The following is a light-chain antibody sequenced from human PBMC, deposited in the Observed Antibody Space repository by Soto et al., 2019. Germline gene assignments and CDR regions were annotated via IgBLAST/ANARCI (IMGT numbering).Light chain of an antibody. CDR3: QQYTGPPTT. Sequence: IVLTQSPGTLSLSPGDRATLSCRASQRVSNSYLAWYQQKRGQAPRLLMYDASTRAAGVPDRVTGGVSGTDGTLTISALETEDAAVYFCQQYTGPPTTIGQGTRLEIK. CDR1: QRVSNSY. CDR2: DAS. V-gene: IGKV3-20*01. J-gene: IGKJ5*01.